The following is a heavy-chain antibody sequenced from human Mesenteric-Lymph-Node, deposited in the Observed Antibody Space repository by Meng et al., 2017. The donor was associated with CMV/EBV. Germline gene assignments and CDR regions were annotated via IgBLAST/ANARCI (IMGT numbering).Heavy chain of an antibody. V-gene: IGHV1-2*04. J-gene: IGHJ4*02. D-gene: IGHD3-10*01. Sequence: SCKTSGYPFTDSYIHWVRQVPGKAFEWLGWINTNSGGIKYAQKFQDWVTMIRDTSISTAYIDLRGLKSDDTAVYYCTRDLDSRGTMDHWGQGTLVTVSS. CDR1: GYPFTDSY. CDR3: TRDLDSRGTMDH. CDR2: INTNSGGI.